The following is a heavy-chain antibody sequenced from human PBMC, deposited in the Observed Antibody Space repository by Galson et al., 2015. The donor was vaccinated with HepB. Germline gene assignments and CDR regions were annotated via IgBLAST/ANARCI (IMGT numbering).Heavy chain of an antibody. CDR2: IWFDGSKE. J-gene: IGHJ6*02. Sequence: SLRLSCAASGFSFSTYGMDWVRKAPGKGLGWVAVIWFDGSKEYYADSVRGRFTISKDNSKNTVYLQMNSLRAEDTAVYHCVRDTRGSGGSQRTHYISGMDVWGQGTTVTVSS. CDR1: GFSFSTYG. D-gene: IGHD2-15*01. V-gene: IGHV3-33*08. CDR3: VRDTRGSGGSQRTHYISGMDV.